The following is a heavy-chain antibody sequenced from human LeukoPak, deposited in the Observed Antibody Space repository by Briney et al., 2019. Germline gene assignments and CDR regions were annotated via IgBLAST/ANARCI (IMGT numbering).Heavy chain of an antibody. CDR2: ISGSGGAS. J-gene: IGHJ3*02. D-gene: IGHD3-22*01. Sequence: GGSLRLSCAASGFTFSSYAMSWVRQAPGKGLEWVSSISGSGGASYYADSVKGRFTISRDNSKNTLYPQMNSLRAEDTAVYYCARTAYYYDSSGYDDAFDIWGQGTMVTVSS. CDR1: GFTFSSYA. V-gene: IGHV3-23*01. CDR3: ARTAYYYDSSGYDDAFDI.